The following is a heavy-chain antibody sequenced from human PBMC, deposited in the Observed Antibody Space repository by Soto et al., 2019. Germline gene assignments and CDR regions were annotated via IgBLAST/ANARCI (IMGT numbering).Heavy chain of an antibody. CDR2: IYPGDSDT. V-gene: IGHV5-51*01. CDR3: ARLLSLYGDYDPISFDY. D-gene: IGHD4-17*01. J-gene: IGHJ4*02. Sequence: PGESLKISCKGSGYSFTSYWIGWVRQMPGKGLEWMGIIYPGDSDTRYSPSFQGQVTISADKSISTAYLQWSSLKASDTAMYYCARLLSLYGDYDPISFDYWGQGTLVTVPS. CDR1: GYSFTSYW.